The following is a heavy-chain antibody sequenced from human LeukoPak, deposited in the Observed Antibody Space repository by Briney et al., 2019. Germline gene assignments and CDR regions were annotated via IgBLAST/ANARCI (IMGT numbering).Heavy chain of an antibody. V-gene: IGHV3-23*01. Sequence: PGGSLRLSCAASGFTFSNFGMTWVRQAPGKGLDWVSAISGSGGTTYYADSVKGRFTISRDNSKNTLYLQMNSLRAEDTAVYYCAKALSSSWDFDCWGQGTLVTVSS. J-gene: IGHJ4*02. CDR3: AKALSSSWDFDC. CDR1: GFTFSNFG. D-gene: IGHD6-13*01. CDR2: ISGSGGTT.